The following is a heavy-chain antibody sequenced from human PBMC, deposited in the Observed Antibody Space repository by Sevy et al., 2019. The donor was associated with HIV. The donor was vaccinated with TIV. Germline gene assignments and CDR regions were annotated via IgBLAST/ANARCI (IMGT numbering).Heavy chain of an antibody. CDR1: GGSISSGAYS. J-gene: IGHJ4*02. CDR2: IFHTGST. Sequence: SETLSLTCTVSGGSISSGAYSWNWIRQPPGKGLEWIGYIFHTGSTYYSPSLKSRVTVSVDRSKNQFSLKMTSVTAADTAVYYCVRDGGTVTTPGYFDYWGQGTLVTVSS. D-gene: IGHD4-17*01. V-gene: IGHV4-30-2*01. CDR3: VRDGGTVTTPGYFDY.